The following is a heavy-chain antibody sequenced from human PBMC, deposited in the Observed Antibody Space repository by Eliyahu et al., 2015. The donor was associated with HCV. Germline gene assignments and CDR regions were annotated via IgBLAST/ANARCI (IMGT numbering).Heavy chain of an antibody. V-gene: IGHV3-7*01. CDR2: IKQDGSEK. D-gene: IGHD3-9*01. J-gene: IGHJ3*02. CDR1: GFTFXSYW. Sequence: EVQLVESGGGLVQPGGSLRLSCAASGFTFXSYWXXWVRXAPGKGLEWVANIKQDGSEKYYVDSVKGRFTISRDNAKNSLYLQMNSLRAEDTAVYYCASPPLFVRYFDWLLEDKGGQDAFDIWGQGTMVTVSS. CDR3: ASPPLFVRYFDWLLEDKGGQDAFDI.